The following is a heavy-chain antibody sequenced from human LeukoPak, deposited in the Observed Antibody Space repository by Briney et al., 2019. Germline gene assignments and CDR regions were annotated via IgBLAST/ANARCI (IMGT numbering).Heavy chain of an antibody. CDR1: GYTFTGYY. Sequence: GASVKVSCKASGYTFTGYYMHWVRQAPGQGLEWMGWMNPNSGNTGYAQKFQGRVTMTRNTSTSTAYMELSSLRSEDTAVYYCALEYYYGSGSYFAFDIWGQGTMVTVSS. CDR2: MNPNSGNT. D-gene: IGHD3-10*01. V-gene: IGHV1-8*02. CDR3: ALEYYYGSGSYFAFDI. J-gene: IGHJ3*02.